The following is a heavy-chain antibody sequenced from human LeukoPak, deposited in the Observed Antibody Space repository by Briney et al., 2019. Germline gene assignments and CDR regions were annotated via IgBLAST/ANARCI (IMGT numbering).Heavy chain of an antibody. V-gene: IGHV1-2*02. CDR3: ARITMVRAVNLDY. D-gene: IGHD3-10*01. J-gene: IGHJ4*02. CDR1: GYTFTGYY. Sequence: ASVKVSCKASGYTFTGYYMHWVRQAPGQGLEWMGWINPNSGGTNYAQKFQGGVTMTRDTSISTAYKELTRLRSDDTAVYCCARITMVRAVNLDYWRQGTMAT. CDR2: INPNSGGT.